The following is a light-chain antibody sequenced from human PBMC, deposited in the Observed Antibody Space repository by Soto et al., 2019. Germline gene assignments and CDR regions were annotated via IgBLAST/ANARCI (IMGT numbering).Light chain of an antibody. CDR1: QSVSSY. J-gene: IGKJ1*01. CDR3: QHYNSYSEA. V-gene: IGKV3-11*01. Sequence: EIVLTQSPATLSLSPGERATLSCRASQSVSSYLAWYQQKPGQAPRLLIYDASNRATGIPARFSGSGSGTDFTFTISSLQPDDFATYYCQHYNSYSEAFGQGTKVDIK. CDR2: DAS.